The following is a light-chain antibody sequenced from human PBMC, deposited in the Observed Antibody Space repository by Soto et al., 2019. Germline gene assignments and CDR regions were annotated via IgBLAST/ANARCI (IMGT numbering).Light chain of an antibody. J-gene: IGLJ1*01. V-gene: IGLV2-14*01. CDR3: QSYDGSLSTYV. CDR2: EVS. CDR1: SSDVGGYNH. Sequence: QSALTQPASVSGSPGQSITISCTGTSSDVGGYNHVAWYQQYPGKAPKLIIFEVSDRPSGISNRFSGSKSANTASLSISGLQAEDEADYYCQSYDGSLSTYVFGTGTKLTVL.